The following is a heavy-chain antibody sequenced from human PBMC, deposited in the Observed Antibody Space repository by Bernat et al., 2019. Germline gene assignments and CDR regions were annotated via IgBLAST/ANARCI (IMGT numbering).Heavy chain of an antibody. V-gene: IGHV3-33*01. CDR3: ARGPDSSGWYGDAFDI. J-gene: IGHJ3*02. D-gene: IGHD6-19*01. CDR1: GFTFSSYG. Sequence: QVQLVESGGGVVQPGRSLRLSCAASGFTFSSYGMHWVRQAPGKGLEWVAVIWYDGSNKYYADSVKGRFTISRDNSKNTLYLQMNSLRAEDTAVYYCARGPDSSGWYGDAFDIWGQGTMVTVSS. CDR2: IWYDGSNK.